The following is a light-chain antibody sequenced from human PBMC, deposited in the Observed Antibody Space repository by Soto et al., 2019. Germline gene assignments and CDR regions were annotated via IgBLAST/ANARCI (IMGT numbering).Light chain of an antibody. CDR1: QSVDSTY. CDR3: QYYDSFRT. CDR2: GAS. J-gene: IGKJ1*01. Sequence: EIVLTQSPGTLSLSPGERATLSCRASQSVDSTYLTWYQQKPGQAPRLLIHGASGRATGVPDRFSGSGSGTDFTLTISRLEPEDFAVYFCQYYDSFRTFGQGTKV. V-gene: IGKV3-20*01.